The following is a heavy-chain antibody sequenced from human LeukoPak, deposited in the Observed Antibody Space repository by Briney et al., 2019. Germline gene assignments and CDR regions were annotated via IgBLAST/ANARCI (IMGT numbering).Heavy chain of an antibody. CDR1: GSSFSDAW. V-gene: IGHV3-15*01. D-gene: IGHD1-14*01. CDR3: ATDTTYASDL. CDR2: IKRKADGATA. J-gene: IGHJ3*01. Sequence: GGSLRLSCAAPGSSFSDAWMTWVRQAPGKGLEWVGRIKRKADGATADYAAPVKGRFTVSRDDSKNTLYLQMNSLKTEDTGVYYCATDTTYASDLWGQGTLVIVSS.